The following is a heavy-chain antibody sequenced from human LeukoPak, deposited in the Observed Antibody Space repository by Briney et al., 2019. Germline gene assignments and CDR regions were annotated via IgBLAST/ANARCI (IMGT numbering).Heavy chain of an antibody. V-gene: IGHV4-39*07. J-gene: IGHJ4*02. CDR1: GGFISSSSYY. CDR3: ARLEWQIGFDY. Sequence: PETVSLTCTVSGGFISSSSYYWGWIPQPPGKGLEWIGSIYYSGSTYYNPSLKSRVTISVDTSKNQFSLKLSSVTAADTAVYYCARLEWQIGFDYWGQGTLVTVSS. D-gene: IGHD3-3*01. CDR2: IYYSGST.